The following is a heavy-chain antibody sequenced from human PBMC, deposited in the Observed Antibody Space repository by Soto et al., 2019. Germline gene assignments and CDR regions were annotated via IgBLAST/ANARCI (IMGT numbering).Heavy chain of an antibody. CDR1: GGSVISGSYY. CDR2: IYYSGST. D-gene: IGHD3-3*01. J-gene: IGHJ4*02. V-gene: IGHV4-61*01. Sequence: SETLSLTCTVSGGSVISGSYYWSWLRQPPGKGLEWIGYIYYSGSTNYNPSLKSRVTISVDTSKNQFSLKLSSVTAADTAVYYCASFRGKDFWSGFEKYYFDYWGQGTLVTVSS. CDR3: ASFRGKDFWSGFEKYYFDY.